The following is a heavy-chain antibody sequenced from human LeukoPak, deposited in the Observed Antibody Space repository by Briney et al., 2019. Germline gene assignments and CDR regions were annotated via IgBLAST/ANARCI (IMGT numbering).Heavy chain of an antibody. V-gene: IGHV3-7*01. CDR1: GFSFTTYW. D-gene: IGHD7-27*01. J-gene: IGHJ4*02. CDR3: ARDLNWETY. CDR2: IKQDGTEK. Sequence: GGSLRLSCAAAGFSFTTYWMSWVRQAPGKGLEWVANIKQDGTEKYYVDSVKGRFTISRDNAKNSLYLQMNSLRADDTAVYYCARDLNWETYWGQGTLVSVSS.